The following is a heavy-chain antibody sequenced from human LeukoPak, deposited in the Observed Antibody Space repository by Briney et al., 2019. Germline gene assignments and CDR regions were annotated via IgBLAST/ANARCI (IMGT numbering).Heavy chain of an antibody. D-gene: IGHD2-8*01. CDR3: ARGSSMAFDY. CDR1: GYSISSGYY. CDR2: IYHSGST. Sequence: SETLSLTCIVSGYSISSGYYWGWIRQPPGKGLEWIGSIYHSGSTYYNPSLKSRVTISVDTSKNQFSLKLSSVTAADTAVYYCARGSSMAFDYWGQGTLVTVSS. J-gene: IGHJ4*02. V-gene: IGHV4-38-2*02.